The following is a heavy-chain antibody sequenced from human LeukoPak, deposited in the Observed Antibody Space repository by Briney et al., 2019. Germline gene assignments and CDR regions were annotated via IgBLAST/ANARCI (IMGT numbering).Heavy chain of an antibody. CDR3: ARDTYYDFWSGYYPDHLFDP. Sequence: ASVKVSCKASGYTFNSYAMNWVRQAPGQGLEWMGWINTNTGNPTYAQGFTGRFVFSLDTSVSTAYLQISSLKAEDTAVYYCARDTYYDFWSGYYPDHLFDPWGQGTLVTVSS. D-gene: IGHD3-3*01. CDR2: INTNTGNP. V-gene: IGHV7-4-1*02. CDR1: GYTFNSYA. J-gene: IGHJ5*02.